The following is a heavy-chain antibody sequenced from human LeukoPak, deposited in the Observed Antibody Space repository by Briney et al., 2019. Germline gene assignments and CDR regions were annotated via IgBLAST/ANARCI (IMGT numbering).Heavy chain of an antibody. CDR3: ARGRGEDNGYDVFDN. J-gene: IGHJ4*02. Sequence: SETLSLTCAVYGGSFSGYYWNWIRQAPGKGLEWIGEINQSGGTNYNPSLKSRVNIVIDMSKNQLSLKLNSVTAADTAVYYCARGRGEDNGYDVFDNWGQGTLVTVSS. CDR2: INQSGGT. CDR1: GGSFSGYY. D-gene: IGHD3-10*01. V-gene: IGHV4-34*01.